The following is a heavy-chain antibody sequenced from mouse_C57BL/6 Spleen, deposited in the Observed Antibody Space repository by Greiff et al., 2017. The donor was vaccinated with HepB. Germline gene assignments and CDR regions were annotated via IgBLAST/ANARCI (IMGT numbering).Heavy chain of an antibody. Sequence: EVQGVESGGGLVKPGGSLKLSCAASGFTFSDYGMHWVRQAPEKGLEWVAYISSGSSTIYYADTVKGRFTISRDNAKNTLFLQMTSLGSEDTAMYYCGRGDYDGDYYAMDYWGQGTSVTVSS. V-gene: IGHV5-17*01. CDR2: ISSGSSTI. CDR3: GRGDYDGDYYAMDY. D-gene: IGHD2-4*01. CDR1: GFTFSDYG. J-gene: IGHJ4*01.